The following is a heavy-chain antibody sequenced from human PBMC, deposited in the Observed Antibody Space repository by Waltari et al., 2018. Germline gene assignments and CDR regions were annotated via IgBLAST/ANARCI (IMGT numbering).Heavy chain of an antibody. Sequence: DVQLLEFGGGLVPPGGSLTVSCAGSGFTFRSYSMSWFRQAPGKGLEWVSAISGSAPGTYYADSVKGRFTTSRDNSNNILYLQMNNLRAEDTAVYYCARWDTAMVDWGQGTLVTVSS. CDR3: ARWDTAMVD. D-gene: IGHD5-18*01. V-gene: IGHV3-23*01. CDR1: GFTFRSYS. J-gene: IGHJ4*02. CDR2: ISGSAPGT.